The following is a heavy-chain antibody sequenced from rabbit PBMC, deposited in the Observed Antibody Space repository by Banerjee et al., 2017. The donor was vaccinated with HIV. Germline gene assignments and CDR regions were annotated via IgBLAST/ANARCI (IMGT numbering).Heavy chain of an antibody. CDR1: GIDFSTYG. J-gene: IGHJ4*01. CDR3: TRDLAGVIGGNFNL. CDR2: IGAGSSGRT. D-gene: IGHD4-1*01. Sequence: QEQLVESGGGLVKPEGSLTLSCKTSGIDFSTYGISWVRQAPGKGLEWIGCIGAGSSGRTVYASWAKGRFTISKTSSTTVTLQMTSLTAADTATYFCTRDLAGVIGGNFNLWGPGTL. V-gene: IGHV1S45*01.